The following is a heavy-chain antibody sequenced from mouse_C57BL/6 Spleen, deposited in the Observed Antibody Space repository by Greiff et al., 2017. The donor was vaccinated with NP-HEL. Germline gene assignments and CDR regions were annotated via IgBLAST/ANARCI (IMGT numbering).Heavy chain of an antibody. J-gene: IGHJ3*01. CDR1: GYTFTSYW. Sequence: QVQLQQPGAELVRPGTSVKLSCKASGYTFTSYWMHWVKQRPGQGLEWIGVIDPSDSYTNYNQKFKGKATLTVDTSSSTAYMQLSSLTSEDSAVYYYARGGDYDIAYWGKGTLVTVSA. V-gene: IGHV1-59*01. D-gene: IGHD2-4*01. CDR2: IDPSDSYT. CDR3: ARGGDYDIAY.